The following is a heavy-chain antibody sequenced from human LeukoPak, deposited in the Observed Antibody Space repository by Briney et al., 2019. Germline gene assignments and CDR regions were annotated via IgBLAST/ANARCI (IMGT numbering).Heavy chain of an antibody. CDR3: ARDAVGATRRDYFDY. CDR1: GGSISSSY. J-gene: IGHJ4*01. D-gene: IGHD1-26*01. Sequence: SETLSLTCTVSGGSISSSYWSWIRQPPGKGLEWIGYIYYSGSTNYNPSLKSRVTMSVDTSKNQFSLKLSSVTAADTAVYYCARDAVGATRRDYFDYWGHGTLVTVSS. V-gene: IGHV4-59*01. CDR2: IYYSGST.